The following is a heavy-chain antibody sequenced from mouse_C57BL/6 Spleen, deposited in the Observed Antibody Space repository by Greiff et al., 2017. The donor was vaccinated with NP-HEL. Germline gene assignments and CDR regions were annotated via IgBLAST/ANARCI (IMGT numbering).Heavy chain of an antibody. V-gene: IGHV5-6*01. CDR3: ARQHYGSREGYYFDY. Sequence: EVQGVESGGDLVKPGGSLKLSCAASGFTFSSYGMSWVRQTPDKRLEWVATISSGGSYTYYPDSVKGRFTISRDNAKNTLYLQMSSLKSEDTAMYYCARQHYGSREGYYFDYWGQGTTLTVSS. CDR2: ISSGGSYT. J-gene: IGHJ2*01. CDR1: GFTFSSYG. D-gene: IGHD1-1*01.